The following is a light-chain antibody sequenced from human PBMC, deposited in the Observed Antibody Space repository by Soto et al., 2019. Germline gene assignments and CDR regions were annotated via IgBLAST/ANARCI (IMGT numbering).Light chain of an antibody. CDR1: SSDVGRYNY. CDR3: SSYTSSSTVV. Sequence: QSALTQPASVSGSPGQSITISCTGTSSDVGRYNYVSWYQQHPGKAPKLMIYEVSNRPSGVSNRFSGSKSDNTASLTISGLQAEDEADYYCSSYTSSSTVVFGGGTKVTVL. J-gene: IGLJ2*01. CDR2: EVS. V-gene: IGLV2-14*01.